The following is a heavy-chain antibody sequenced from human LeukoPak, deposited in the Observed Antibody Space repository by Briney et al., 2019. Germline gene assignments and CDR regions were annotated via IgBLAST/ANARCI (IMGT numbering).Heavy chain of an antibody. CDR3: ARAGLVRGVITGADYYDSSGYPNIDFDL. D-gene: IGHD3-22*01. CDR2: VFPKTGAT. Sequence: ASVKVSCKASGYTFSDFYIHWVRQDPGQGLQWMGWVFPKTGATKSAQKFQDRITMTRDTAISTVYLELSSLRSDDTGVYYCARAGLVRGVITGADYYDSSGYPNIDFDLWGRGTLVTVSS. CDR1: GYTFSDFY. J-gene: IGHJ2*01. V-gene: IGHV1-2*02.